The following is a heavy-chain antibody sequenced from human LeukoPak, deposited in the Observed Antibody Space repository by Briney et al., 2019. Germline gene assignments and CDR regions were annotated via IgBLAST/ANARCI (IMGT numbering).Heavy chain of an antibody. CDR3: ARPHYYGSGSYYWFDP. D-gene: IGHD3-10*01. CDR1: GYSFTSYW. V-gene: IGHV5-51*01. J-gene: IGHJ5*02. Sequence: GEALQISCKGSGYSFTSYWIGGVRQMPGKGLEGMGIIYPGDSDTRYSPSFQGQVTISADKSISTAYLQWSSLKASDTAMYYCARPHYYGSGSYYWFDPWGQGTLVTVSS. CDR2: IYPGDSDT.